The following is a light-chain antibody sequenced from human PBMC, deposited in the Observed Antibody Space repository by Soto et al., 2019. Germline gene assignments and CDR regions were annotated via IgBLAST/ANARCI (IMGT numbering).Light chain of an antibody. CDR1: QGINNY. Sequence: DIQLTQSPSFLSSSVGDRVTISCRASQGINNYLAWYQQKPGKAPKLLIYVASILQSGVPSRFSGSGSGTDFTLTISSLQPEDFATYYCQQYNNWPRTFGQGTKVDIK. CDR2: VAS. CDR3: QQYNNWPRT. J-gene: IGKJ1*01. V-gene: IGKV1-9*01.